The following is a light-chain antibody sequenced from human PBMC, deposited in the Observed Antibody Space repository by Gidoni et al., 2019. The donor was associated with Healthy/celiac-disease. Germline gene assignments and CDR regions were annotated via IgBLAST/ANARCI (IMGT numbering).Light chain of an antibody. CDR1: QSVSSN. J-gene: IGKJ2*01. V-gene: IGKV3-15*01. CDR2: GAS. Sequence: ELVITQSPATLSVSPGERATLSCRASQSVSSNLAWYQKKPGQAHRLLIYGASTRATGIPARFSGSGSGTEFTLTISSLQSEDFAVYYCQKYNNWLYTFGQGTKLEIK. CDR3: QKYNNWLYT.